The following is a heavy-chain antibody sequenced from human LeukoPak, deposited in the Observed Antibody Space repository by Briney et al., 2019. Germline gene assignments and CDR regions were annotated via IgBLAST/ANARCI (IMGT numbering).Heavy chain of an antibody. J-gene: IGHJ4*02. CDR2: IYYSGST. Sequence: PSETLSLTCTVSGGSISSYYWSWIRQPPGKGLEWIGYIYYSGSTNYNPSLKSRVTISVDTSKNQFSLKLSSVTAADTAVYYCAREVPYYYDSSGTDYWGQGTLVTVSS. CDR1: GGSISSYY. V-gene: IGHV4-59*12. CDR3: AREVPYYYDSSGTDY. D-gene: IGHD3-22*01.